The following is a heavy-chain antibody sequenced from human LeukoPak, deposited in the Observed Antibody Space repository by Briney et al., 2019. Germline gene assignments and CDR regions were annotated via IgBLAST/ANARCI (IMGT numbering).Heavy chain of an antibody. V-gene: IGHV3-30*03. Sequence: GRSLRLSCAASGFTFSSYGMHWVRQAPGKGLEWVAVISYDGSNKYYADSVKGRFTISRDNAKNSLYLQMNSLRAEDTAVYYCARPIAVAGTGDAFDIWGQGTMVTVSS. J-gene: IGHJ3*02. CDR1: GFTFSSYG. CDR3: ARPIAVAGTGDAFDI. D-gene: IGHD6-19*01. CDR2: ISYDGSNK.